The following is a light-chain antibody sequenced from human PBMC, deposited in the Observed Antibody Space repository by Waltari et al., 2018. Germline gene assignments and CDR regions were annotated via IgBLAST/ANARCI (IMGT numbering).Light chain of an antibody. CDR3: STWDDSLNAWV. Sequence: QSVLTQPPSVSEAPRQRVTISCSGRSSNIGKNGVNWYQHLPGEAPKRLTFFDDLLPPGVSDRLSGSQSGTSASLAISGLQPQDEADYYCSTWDDSLNAWVFGGGTKLTVL. J-gene: IGLJ3*02. CDR2: FDD. V-gene: IGLV1-36*01. CDR1: SSNIGKNG.